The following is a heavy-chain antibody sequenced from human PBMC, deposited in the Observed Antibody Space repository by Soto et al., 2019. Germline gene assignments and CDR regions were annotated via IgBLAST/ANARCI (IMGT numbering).Heavy chain of an antibody. D-gene: IGHD6-6*01. CDR2: IWYEGSSK. J-gene: IGHJ6*02. CDR3: ARVDRGSSLFYYYYGMDV. Sequence: QVQLVESGGGVVQPGTSLRLSCAASGFTFRSYGMHWVRQAPGKGLEWVALIWYEGSSKYYADSVKGRFTMSRDNSKNTLYLQVDSLRAEDTAVYYCARVDRGSSLFYYYYGMDVWGQGTTVTVSS. CDR1: GFTFRSYG. V-gene: IGHV3-33*01.